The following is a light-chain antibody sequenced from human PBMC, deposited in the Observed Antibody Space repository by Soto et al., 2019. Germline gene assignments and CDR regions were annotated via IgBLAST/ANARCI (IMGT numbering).Light chain of an antibody. CDR3: CSYAGSSTWV. J-gene: IGLJ3*02. V-gene: IGLV2-23*01. CDR2: EGS. CDR1: SSDVGSYNL. Sequence: QSVLTQPASVSGSPGQSITISCTGTSSDVGSYNLVSWYQQHPGKAPKLMIYEGSKRPSGVSNRFSGSKSGITASLTISGLQAEDEADYYCCSYAGSSTWVFGGGTKLT.